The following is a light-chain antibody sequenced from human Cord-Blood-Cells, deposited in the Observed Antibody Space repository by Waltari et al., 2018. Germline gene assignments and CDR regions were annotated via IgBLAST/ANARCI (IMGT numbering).Light chain of an antibody. Sequence: SYELTHPPSVSVSPGQTASIPCSGDKLGDKYACWYSQKPGQSPVLVIYKDSKRPSGIPERFSGSNSGNTATLTISGTQAMDEADYYCQAWDSSTVVFGGGTKLTVL. CDR3: QAWDSSTVV. CDR1: KLGDKY. V-gene: IGLV3-1*01. J-gene: IGLJ2*01. CDR2: KDS.